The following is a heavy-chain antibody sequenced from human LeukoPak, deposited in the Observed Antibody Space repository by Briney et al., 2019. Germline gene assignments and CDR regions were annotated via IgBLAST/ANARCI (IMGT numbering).Heavy chain of an antibody. D-gene: IGHD6-19*01. J-gene: IGHJ4*02. CDR1: GFTFSSHW. CDR2: IKTDGSEE. Sequence: GGSLRLSCAASGFTFSSHWMSWVRQAPGKGLEWVAIIKTDGSEEDYVDAVKGRFTTSRDNAKSCLYLQMNNLRAEDTAVYYCARDWNGSGWPTDYWGQGTLVTVSS. V-gene: IGHV3-7*05. CDR3: ARDWNGSGWPTDY.